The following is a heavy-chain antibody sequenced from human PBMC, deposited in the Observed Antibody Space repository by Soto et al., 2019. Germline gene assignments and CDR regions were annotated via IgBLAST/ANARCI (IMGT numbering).Heavy chain of an antibody. D-gene: IGHD2-2*01. V-gene: IGHV1-18*01. Sequence: ASVKVSCKASGYTFTSYGISWLRKAPGQGLEWMGWISAYNGNTNYAQKLQGRVTMTTDTSTSTAYMELRSLRSDDTAVYYCARDTVVVPAAAYYYYGMDVWGQGTTVTVSS. CDR1: GYTFTSYG. CDR3: ARDTVVVPAAAYYYYGMDV. CDR2: ISAYNGNT. J-gene: IGHJ6*02.